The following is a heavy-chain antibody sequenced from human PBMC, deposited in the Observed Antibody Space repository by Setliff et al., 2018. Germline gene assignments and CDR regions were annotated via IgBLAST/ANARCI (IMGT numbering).Heavy chain of an antibody. CDR3: ARGGTFRYFDF. CDR2: VYYSGTA. Sequence: SETLSLTCTVSDGSLSTYYWSWIRRPPGKGLEFIGYVYYSGTANYSPSLRSRLTISVDTSKNQFSLKLRSVTAADTAVYYCARGGTFRYFDFWGQGAPVTVSS. CDR1: DGSLSTYY. V-gene: IGHV4-59*01. D-gene: IGHD5-12*01. J-gene: IGHJ4*02.